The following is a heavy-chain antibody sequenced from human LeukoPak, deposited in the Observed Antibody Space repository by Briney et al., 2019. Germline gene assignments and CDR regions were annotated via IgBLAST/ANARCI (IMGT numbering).Heavy chain of an antibody. CDR3: VRDRTYYGDY. CDR1: GFTFSSCG. Sequence: GGSLRLSCAASGFTFSSCGMHWVRQAPGKGLEWVAVIWNDRSSKYYADAVKGRFTISRDNSKNTVYLQMNSLRAEDTAVYYCVRDRTYYGDYWGQGTLVTVSS. CDR2: IWNDRSSK. J-gene: IGHJ4*02. V-gene: IGHV3-33*01. D-gene: IGHD1-26*01.